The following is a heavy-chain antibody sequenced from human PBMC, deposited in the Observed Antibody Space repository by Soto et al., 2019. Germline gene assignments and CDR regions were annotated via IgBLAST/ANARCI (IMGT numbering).Heavy chain of an antibody. V-gene: IGHV3-74*01. Sequence: GGSLRLSCAASGFTFSSYWMHWVRQAPGKGLVWVSRINSDGRSTSYADSVKGRFTISRENVKNTLYLQMNSLRAEDTAVYYCARGDIGGARRYYYYMDVWGQGTTVTVSS. CDR1: GFTFSSYW. CDR3: ARGDIGGARRYYYYMDV. D-gene: IGHD1-26*01. CDR2: INSDGRST. J-gene: IGHJ6*02.